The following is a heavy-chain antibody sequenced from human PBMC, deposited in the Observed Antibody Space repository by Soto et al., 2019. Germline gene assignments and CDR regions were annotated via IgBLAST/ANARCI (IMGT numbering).Heavy chain of an antibody. Sequence: QLQLQESGPGLVKPSETLSLTCTVSGGSISSSGYYWGWIRQSPGKGLEWIGNIYSDGRTYYNPSLRSRVALAIGTSPNQFSLKLSSVAASYTALYYCATQKSSSAAYSYGIDVLGVWTTVTVSS. J-gene: IGHJ6*04. V-gene: IGHV4-39*01. CDR1: GGSISSSGYY. D-gene: IGHD2-15*01. CDR2: IYSDGRT. CDR3: ATQKSSSAAYSYGIDV.